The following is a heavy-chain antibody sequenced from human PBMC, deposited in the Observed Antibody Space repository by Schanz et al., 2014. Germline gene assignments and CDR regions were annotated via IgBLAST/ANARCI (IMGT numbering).Heavy chain of an antibody. CDR3: ARGGFFDSTSFDS. CDR2: INPSSGTT. V-gene: IGHV1-46*03. J-gene: IGHJ4*02. Sequence: QVQLVQSGAEVKKPGASVKVSCEASGYTFTSYYMHWVRQAPGQGLEWMGKINPSSGTTRIAQNFQGRLTVTRDTSTSTVNMELSSLRSEDTAGYYCARGGFFDSTSFDSWGQGTLVTDSS. CDR1: GYTFTSYY. D-gene: IGHD2-2*01.